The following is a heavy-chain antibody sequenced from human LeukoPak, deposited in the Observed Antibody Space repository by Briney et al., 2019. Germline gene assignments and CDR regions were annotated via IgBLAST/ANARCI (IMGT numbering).Heavy chain of an antibody. J-gene: IGHJ5*02. CDR2: IYTSGST. Sequence: PSETLSLTCAVSGGSISSGSYYWSWIRQPAGKGLEWIGRIYTSGSTNYNPSLKSRVTISVDTSKNQFSLKLSSVTAADPAVYYCARDRLPYYGSGNWFDPWGQGTLVTVSS. V-gene: IGHV4-61*02. D-gene: IGHD3-10*01. CDR1: GGSISSGSYY. CDR3: ARDRLPYYGSGNWFDP.